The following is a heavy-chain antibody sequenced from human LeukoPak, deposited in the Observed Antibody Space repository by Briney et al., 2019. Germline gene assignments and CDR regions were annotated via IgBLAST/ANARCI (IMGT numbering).Heavy chain of an antibody. CDR2: IYYSGST. CDR3: ARTHWNDPNYFDY. V-gene: IGHV4-59*08. CDR1: GGSISSYY. J-gene: IGHJ4*02. D-gene: IGHD1-1*01. Sequence: SETLSLTCTVSGGSISSYYWSWIRQPPGKGLEWIGYIYYSGSTNYNPSLKSRVTISVDTSKNQFSLKLSSVTAADTAVYYCARTHWNDPNYFDYWGQGTLVTVSS.